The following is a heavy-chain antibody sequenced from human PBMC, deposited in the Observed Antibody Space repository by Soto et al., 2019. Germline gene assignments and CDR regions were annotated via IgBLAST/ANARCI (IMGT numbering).Heavy chain of an antibody. CDR3: MIVLVTNRMGDY. D-gene: IGHD2-8*02. J-gene: IGHJ4*02. CDR2: IKSKTDAGTT. Sequence: EVQVVESGGGFVKPGGSLRLSCAASGFTFSNAWMNWVRQAPGKGLEWVGRIKSKTDAGTTDYAAPVKGRFTISRDDSKNTLDLQMNSLKTGDTAVYYCMIVLVTNRMGDYWGQGTLVTVSS. V-gene: IGHV3-15*07. CDR1: GFTFSNAW.